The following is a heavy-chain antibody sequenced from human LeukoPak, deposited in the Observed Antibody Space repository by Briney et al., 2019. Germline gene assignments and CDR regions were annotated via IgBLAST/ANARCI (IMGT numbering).Heavy chain of an antibody. CDR3: ARGGYCSGGNCFRYFDY. CDR2: IDYSGSA. Sequence: PSETLSLTCTVSGGSVSSGSYYWSWIRQPPGKGLEWIGYIDYSGSANYNPSLKSRVTISVDTSKNQFSLRLSSVTAADTAVYYCARGGYCSGGNCFRYFDYWGQGTLVTVSS. J-gene: IGHJ4*02. D-gene: IGHD2-15*01. CDR1: GGSVSSGSYY. V-gene: IGHV4-61*01.